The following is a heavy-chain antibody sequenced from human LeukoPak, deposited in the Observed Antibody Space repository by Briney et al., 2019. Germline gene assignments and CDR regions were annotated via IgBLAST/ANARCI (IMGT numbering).Heavy chain of an antibody. V-gene: IGHV1-69*13. Sequence: ASVKVSCKASGYTFTSYGISWVRQAPGQGLEWMGGIIPIFGTANYAQKFQGRDTITADESTSTAYMELSSLRSEDTAVYYCAREGREYAAWGYSSYKGAFDIWGQGTMVTVSS. CDR2: IIPIFGTA. D-gene: IGHD6-19*01. CDR3: AREGREYAAWGYSSYKGAFDI. J-gene: IGHJ3*02. CDR1: GYTFTSYG.